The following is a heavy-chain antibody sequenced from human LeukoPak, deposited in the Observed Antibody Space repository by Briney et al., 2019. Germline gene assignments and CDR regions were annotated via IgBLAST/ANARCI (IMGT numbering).Heavy chain of an antibody. CDR3: ARIIVPQYYFDY. V-gene: IGHV2-5*02. D-gene: IGHD2/OR15-2a*01. CDR2: FYWDDDK. CDR1: GFSLSTSGVG. Sequence: SGPTLVKPTQTLTLTCTFSGFSLSTSGVGVGWIRQPPGKALEWLELFYWDDDKRYSPSLKSRLTITKDTSKNQVVITMTDMDPVDIATYYCARIIVPQYYFDYWGQGTLVTVSS. J-gene: IGHJ4*02.